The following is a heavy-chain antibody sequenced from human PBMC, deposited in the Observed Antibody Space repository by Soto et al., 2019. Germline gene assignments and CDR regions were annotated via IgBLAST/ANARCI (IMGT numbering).Heavy chain of an antibody. CDR2: VSFDGSNK. D-gene: IGHD1-20*01. CDR1: GFTFSTHA. V-gene: IGHV3-30-3*01. J-gene: IGHJ4*02. CDR3: ARDQTGITTTGGGRIDH. Sequence: QVQLVESGGGVVQPGRSLRLSCAASGFTFSTHAMHWVRQAPGKGLECVAVVSFDGSNKYYAASVKGRFTISRDNSKNTLYLQIGGLTPEDTAVYYCARDQTGITTTGGGRIDHWGQGTLVTVSS.